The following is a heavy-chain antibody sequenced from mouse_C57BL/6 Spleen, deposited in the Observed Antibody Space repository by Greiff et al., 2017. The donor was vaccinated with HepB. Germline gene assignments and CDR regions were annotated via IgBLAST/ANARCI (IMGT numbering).Heavy chain of an antibody. J-gene: IGHJ4*01. CDR3: AREDGLYYAMDY. V-gene: IGHV1-55*01. D-gene: IGHD2-3*01. CDR1: GYTFTSYW. Sequence: QVQLKQPGAELVKPGASVKMSCKASGYTFTSYWITWVKQRPGQSLEWIGDIYPGSGSTNYNEKFKSKATLTVDTSSSTAYMQLSSLTSEDSAVYYCAREDGLYYAMDYWGQGTSVTVSS. CDR2: IYPGSGST.